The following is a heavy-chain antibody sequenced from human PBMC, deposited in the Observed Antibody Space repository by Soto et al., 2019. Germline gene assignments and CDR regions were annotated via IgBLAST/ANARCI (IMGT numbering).Heavy chain of an antibody. J-gene: IGHJ4*02. CDR3: ARSWIQSSYVDH. V-gene: IGHV1-69*01. CDR1: GGTFNTYP. CDR2: RVPIFNPS. Sequence: QVQLVQSGAAVKKPGSSVKVSCKASGGTFNTYPITWVPQAPGQGLEWVGVRVPIFNPSTYARKFRGRVTTTADESTTPAFMELRSLRPDDKAVYYCARSWIQSSYVDHWGQGTLVPVSS. D-gene: IGHD5-18*01.